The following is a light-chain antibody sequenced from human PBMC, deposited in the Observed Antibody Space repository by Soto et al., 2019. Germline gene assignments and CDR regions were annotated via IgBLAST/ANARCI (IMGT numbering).Light chain of an antibody. V-gene: IGKV1-39*01. Sequence: DIQMTQSPSSLSASVGDRVTITCRASQSISTYLNWYQQKPGKAPNLLIYAASNLQSEVPSRFSGSGSGTDFTVTITSLQSEDFATYYCQQSFNTPITFGQGTRLEIQ. CDR1: QSISTY. J-gene: IGKJ5*01. CDR3: QQSFNTPIT. CDR2: AAS.